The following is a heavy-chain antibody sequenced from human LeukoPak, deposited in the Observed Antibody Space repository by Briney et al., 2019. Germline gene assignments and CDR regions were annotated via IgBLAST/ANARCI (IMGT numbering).Heavy chain of an antibody. Sequence: GGSLRLSCAASGFTFSSYEMNWVRQAPGKGLEWVSYINSSGSTIYYADSVKGRFTISRDNAKNSLYLQMNSLRAEDTAVYYCARDRIAAAGKAAGNWGQGTLVTVSS. CDR2: INSSGSTI. J-gene: IGHJ4*02. D-gene: IGHD6-13*01. V-gene: IGHV3-48*03. CDR3: ARDRIAAAGKAAGN. CDR1: GFTFSSYE.